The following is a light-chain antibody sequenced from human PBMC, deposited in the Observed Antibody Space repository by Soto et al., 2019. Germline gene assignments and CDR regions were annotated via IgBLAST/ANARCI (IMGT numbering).Light chain of an antibody. CDR3: QSADSSGTYRYVV. CDR1: ALPKQY. J-gene: IGLJ2*01. V-gene: IGLV3-25*03. Sequence: SYELTQPPSVSVSPGQTPRITCSGDALPKQYAYWYQQKPGQAPVLVIYKDSERPSGIPERFSGSSSGTTVTLTISGVQAEDEADYYCQSADSSGTYRYVVFGGGTKLTVL. CDR2: KDS.